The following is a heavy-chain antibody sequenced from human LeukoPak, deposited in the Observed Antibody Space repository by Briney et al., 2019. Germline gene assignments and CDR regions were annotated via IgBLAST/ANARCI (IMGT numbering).Heavy chain of an antibody. D-gene: IGHD3-10*01. J-gene: IGHJ5*02. V-gene: IGHV5-51*01. CDR3: ARYYYGSGRGANWFDP. Sequence: GESLKISCKGSGHSFTSYWIGWVRQMPGKGLEWMGIIYPGDSDTRYSPSFQGQVTISADKSISTAYLQWSSLKASDTAMYYCARYYYGSGRGANWFDPWGQGTLVTVSS. CDR1: GHSFTSYW. CDR2: IYPGDSDT.